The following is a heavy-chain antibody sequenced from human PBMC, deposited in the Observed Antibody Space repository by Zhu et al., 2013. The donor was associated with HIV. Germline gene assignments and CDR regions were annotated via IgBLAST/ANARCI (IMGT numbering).Heavy chain of an antibody. D-gene: IGHD3-10*01. Sequence: QVQLVQSGAEVKKPGASVKVSCRASGYTFTGYYMHWVRQAPGQGLEWMGWINPNSGGTNYAQKFQDRVTMTRDTSISTAYMEVTRLTSDDTAMYYCAVTGGAIVRGRFDSWGQGTLVTVSS. CDR2: INPNSGGT. CDR3: AVTGGAIVRGRFDS. J-gene: IGHJ4*02. CDR1: GYTFTGYY. V-gene: IGHV1-2*02.